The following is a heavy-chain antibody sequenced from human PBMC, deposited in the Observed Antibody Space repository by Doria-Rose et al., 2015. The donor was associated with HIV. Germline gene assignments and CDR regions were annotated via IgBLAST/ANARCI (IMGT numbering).Heavy chain of an antibody. CDR1: GVSLSSPGMG. CDR3: GRIHSSRWCHKYYLDC. D-gene: IGHD6-13*01. Sequence: QITLKESGPVLARPTETLTLTCTVSGVSLSSPGMGVSWIRQPPGKALEWLANIFSDDERSYKPCLKSRLTISSATSKSQVVLTMTDMDPVYKATYYCGRIHSSRWCHKYYLDCWGEGTLVFVSA. V-gene: IGHV2-26*01. J-gene: IGHJ4*02. CDR2: IFSDDER.